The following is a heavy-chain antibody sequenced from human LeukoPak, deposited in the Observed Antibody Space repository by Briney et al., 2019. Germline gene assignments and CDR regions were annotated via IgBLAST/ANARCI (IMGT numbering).Heavy chain of an antibody. J-gene: IGHJ4*02. Sequence: GASVKVSCKASGGTFSSYAISWVRQAPGQGLEWMGGIIPIFGTANYAQKFQGRVTITADESTSTAYMELSSLRSEDTAVYYCAREGGSYGPRGSFDYWGQGTLVTVSS. CDR3: AREGGSYGPRGSFDY. D-gene: IGHD1-26*01. CDR2: IIPIFGTA. CDR1: GGTFSSYA. V-gene: IGHV1-69*01.